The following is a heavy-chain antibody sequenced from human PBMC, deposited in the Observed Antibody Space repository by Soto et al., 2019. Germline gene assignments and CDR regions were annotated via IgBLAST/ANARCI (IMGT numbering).Heavy chain of an antibody. D-gene: IGHD3-10*01. CDR2: IYFSGST. V-gene: IGHV4-39*01. CDR3: ARHIIDPGPGSLDP. CDR1: GGSISRSPYY. J-gene: IGHJ5*02. Sequence: SETLSLTCVVSGGSISRSPYYWGWIRQPPGKGLEWIGSIYFSGSTYYNRSLKSRLTISVDTSKNQFSLRLSSVTAADTAVYYCARHIIDPGPGSLDPWGQGTLVTVSS.